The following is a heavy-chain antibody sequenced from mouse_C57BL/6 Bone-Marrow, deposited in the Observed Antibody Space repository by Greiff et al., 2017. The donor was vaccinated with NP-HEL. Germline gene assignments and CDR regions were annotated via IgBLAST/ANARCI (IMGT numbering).Heavy chain of an antibody. D-gene: IGHD1-1*01. CDR3: ARYGSSYLYAMDY. J-gene: IGHJ4*01. Sequence: QVQLQQPGAELVKPGASVKLSCKASGYTFTSYWMHWVKQRPGQGLEWIGMIHPNSGSTNYNEKFKSKATLTVDKSSSTAYMQLSSLTSEDSAVYYCARYGSSYLYAMDYRGQGTSVTVSS. CDR2: IHPNSGST. CDR1: GYTFTSYW. V-gene: IGHV1-64*01.